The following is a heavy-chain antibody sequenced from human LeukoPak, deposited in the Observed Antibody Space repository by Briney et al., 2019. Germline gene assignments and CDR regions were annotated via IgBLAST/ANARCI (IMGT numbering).Heavy chain of an antibody. CDR3: AKETCSGRCSNDFFDY. V-gene: IGHV3-30*18. D-gene: IGHD2-15*01. CDR2: ISYDGRKQ. Sequence: GGSLRLSCAASGFSFSTYGIHWVRQAPGKGLEWLAVISYDGRKQYYADSVEGRFTISRDNSKSTVFLQVNSLRSEDTAVYYCAKETCSGRCSNDFFDYWGQGTLVTVSS. CDR1: GFSFSTYG. J-gene: IGHJ4*02.